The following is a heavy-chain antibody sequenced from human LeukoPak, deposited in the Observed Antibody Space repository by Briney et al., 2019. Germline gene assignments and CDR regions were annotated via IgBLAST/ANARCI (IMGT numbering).Heavy chain of an antibody. J-gene: IGHJ6*02. CDR3: ARDLRDGYNYYYYGMDV. Sequence: ASVKVSCKASGYTFTSYGISWVRQAPGQGLEWMGWISAYNGNTNYAQKLQGRVTMTTDTSTSTAYMELRSLRSDDTAVYYCARDLRDGYNYYYYGMDVWGQGTTVTVSS. CDR2: ISAYNGNT. D-gene: IGHD5-24*01. CDR1: GYTFTSYG. V-gene: IGHV1-18*01.